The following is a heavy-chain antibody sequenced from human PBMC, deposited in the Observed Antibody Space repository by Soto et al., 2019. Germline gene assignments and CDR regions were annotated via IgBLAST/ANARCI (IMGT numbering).Heavy chain of an antibody. CDR1: GGSLNSYY. CDR2: IYYSGST. CDR3: SRRYGYSFDY. V-gene: IGHV4-59*08. Sequence: SETLSLTCTVSGGSLNSYYWTWIRQPPGKGLEWIGYIYYSGSTNYNPSLKSRVTISVDTSKNQFSLKLSSVTAADTAVYYCSRRYGYSFDYWGQGTLVTVSS. D-gene: IGHD1-1*01. J-gene: IGHJ4*02.